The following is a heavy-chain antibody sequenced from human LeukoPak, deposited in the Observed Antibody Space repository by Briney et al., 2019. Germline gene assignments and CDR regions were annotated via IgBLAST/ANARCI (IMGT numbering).Heavy chain of an antibody. V-gene: IGHV3-74*01. J-gene: IGHJ5*02. Sequence: GGSLRLSCAASGFTFSSYWMHWVRQAPGKGLVWVSRINSDGSSTTSADSVKGRFTISIANAKNTLYLQMNILRAEDTAVYCCARDLGYSPATTWFDPWGQGTLVTVSS. CDR3: ARDLGYSPATTWFDP. CDR1: GFTFSSYW. D-gene: IGHD5-18*01. CDR2: INSDGSST.